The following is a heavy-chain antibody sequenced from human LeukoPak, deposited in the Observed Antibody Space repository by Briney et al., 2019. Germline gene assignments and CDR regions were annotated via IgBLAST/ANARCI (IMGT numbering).Heavy chain of an antibody. CDR3: ARGSWSYVWFDP. CDR1: GGSISSYY. J-gene: IGHJ5*01. D-gene: IGHD1-26*01. CDR2: IYYSGST. Sequence: PSESLSLTCTVSGGSISSYYWSWIRQPPGKGLGWIGYIYYSGSTNYNPSLKSRVTISVDTSKNQFSLKLSSVTAADTAVYYCARGSWSYVWFDPWGQGTLVTVSS. V-gene: IGHV4-59*01.